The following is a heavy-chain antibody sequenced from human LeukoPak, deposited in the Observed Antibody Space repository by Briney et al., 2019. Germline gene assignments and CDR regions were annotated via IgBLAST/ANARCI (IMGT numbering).Heavy chain of an antibody. CDR1: GGSISSSSYC. J-gene: IGHJ6*02. Sequence: SETLSLTCTVSGGSISSSSYCWGWIRQPPGKGLEWIGSIYYSGSTYYNPSLKSRVTLSVDTSKNQFSLKLSSVTAADTAVYYCARLGNVVATGYYYYYGMDVWGQGTTVTVSS. V-gene: IGHV4-39*01. CDR2: IYYSGST. D-gene: IGHD5-12*01. CDR3: ARLGNVVATGYYYYYGMDV.